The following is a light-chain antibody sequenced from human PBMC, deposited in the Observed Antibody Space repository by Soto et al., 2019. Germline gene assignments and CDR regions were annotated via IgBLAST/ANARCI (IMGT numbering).Light chain of an antibody. J-gene: IGKJ2*01. Sequence: DIQMDQSTSSLSASVGDRVTITCRSRQNINIYLNWYQQKPGKAPQVLIYGASSLQSGVQSRFSGGGSGTDFTLSISSLQPEDFATYYCQQSSSPPRTFGQGTKLEIK. CDR3: QQSSSPPRT. V-gene: IGKV1-39*01. CDR2: GAS. CDR1: QNINIY.